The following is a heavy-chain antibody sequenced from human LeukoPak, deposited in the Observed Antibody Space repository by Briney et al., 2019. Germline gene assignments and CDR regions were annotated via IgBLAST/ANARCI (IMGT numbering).Heavy chain of an antibody. CDR3: ARSLRLGELSLPDY. J-gene: IGHJ4*02. Sequence: GGSLRLSCAASGFTFSTYSMNWVRQAPGKGLEWVSYISYSSSTISYADSVKGRFTISRDNAKNSLYLQMNSLRAEDTAVYYCARSLRLGELSLPDYWGQGTLVTVSS. V-gene: IGHV3-48*04. CDR1: GFTFSTYS. CDR2: ISYSSSTI. D-gene: IGHD3-16*02.